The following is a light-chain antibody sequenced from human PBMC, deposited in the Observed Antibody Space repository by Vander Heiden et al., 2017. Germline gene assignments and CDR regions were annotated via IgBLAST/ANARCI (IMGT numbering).Light chain of an antibody. CDR3: SSYTSSSTQV. CDR2: DVS. CDR1: CSDVGGYNC. J-gene: IGLJ1*01. Sequence: QSALTQPGSVSGSPGPSITISCTVTCSDVGGYNCESWYQQHPGKAPKLMIYDVSNRPSEVSNRFSGSKSGNTASLTISGLQAEDEADYYCSSYTSSSTQVFGTGTKVTVL. V-gene: IGLV2-14*03.